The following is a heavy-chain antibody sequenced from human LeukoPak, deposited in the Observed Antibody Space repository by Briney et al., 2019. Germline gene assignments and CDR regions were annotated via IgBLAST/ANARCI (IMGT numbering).Heavy chain of an antibody. V-gene: IGHV3-48*01. CDR1: GFTFSSYS. CDR2: ISSSSSTI. Sequence: GGSPRLSCAASGFTFSSYSMNWVRQAPGRGLEWVSYISSSSSTIYYADSVKGRFTISRDNAKNSLYLQMNSLRAEDTAVYYCARGGGLRFLEWLFHFDYWGQGTLVTVSS. D-gene: IGHD3-3*01. J-gene: IGHJ4*02. CDR3: ARGGGLRFLEWLFHFDY.